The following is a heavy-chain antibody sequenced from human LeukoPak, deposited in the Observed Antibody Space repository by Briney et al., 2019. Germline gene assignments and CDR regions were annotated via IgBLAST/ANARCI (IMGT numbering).Heavy chain of an antibody. CDR1: EFTFSSYS. Sequence: GGSLRLSCAATEFTFSSYSMNWVRQAPGKGLEWVSSISSSGSNIYHADSVKGRFTISRDNAKNSLYLQMNSLRAEDTAVYYCAREDDYEAFDLWGQGTMVTVSS. CDR2: ISSSGSNI. D-gene: IGHD4-17*01. CDR3: AREDDYEAFDL. J-gene: IGHJ3*01. V-gene: IGHV3-21*01.